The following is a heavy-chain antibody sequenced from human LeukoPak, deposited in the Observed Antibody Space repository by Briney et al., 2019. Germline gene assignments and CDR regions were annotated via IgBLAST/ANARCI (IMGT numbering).Heavy chain of an antibody. CDR1: GGSISSYY. Sequence: PSETLSLTCTVSGGSISSYYWSWIRQSPGKGLEWIGYIYYSGSTNYNPSLKSRVTISLDTSKNQFSLKLSSVTAADTAVYYCAKAGNWGGYYYYLDVWGKGATVTVSS. V-gene: IGHV4-59*01. CDR3: AKAGNWGGYYYYLDV. CDR2: IYYSGST. D-gene: IGHD7-27*01. J-gene: IGHJ6*03.